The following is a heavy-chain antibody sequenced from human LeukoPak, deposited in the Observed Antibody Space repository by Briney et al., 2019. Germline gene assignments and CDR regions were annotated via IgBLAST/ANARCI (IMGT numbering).Heavy chain of an antibody. D-gene: IGHD3-22*01. V-gene: IGHV4-59*01. Sequence: PSETLSLTCTVSGGSISSYYWSWIRQPPGKGLEWIGYIYYSGSTNYNPSLKSRVTISVDTSKNQFSLKLSSVTAADTAVYYCARDSSGYLDFDYWGQGTLVTVSS. CDR1: GGSISSYY. CDR3: ARDSSGYLDFDY. J-gene: IGHJ4*02. CDR2: IYYSGST.